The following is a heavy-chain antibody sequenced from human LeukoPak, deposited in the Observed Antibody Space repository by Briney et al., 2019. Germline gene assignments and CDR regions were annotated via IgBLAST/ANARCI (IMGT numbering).Heavy chain of an antibody. CDR3: ARVDSSYYRGGYFDY. Sequence: GGSLTLSCAASGFTFSSYAMPWARHAPGKGLGWVAVISYDGSNKYYADSVKGRFTISRDNSKNTLYLQMDSLRAEDTAVYYCARVDSSYYRGGYFDYWGQGTLVTVSA. V-gene: IGHV3-30-3*01. CDR2: ISYDGSNK. J-gene: IGHJ4*02. D-gene: IGHD3-3*01. CDR1: GFTFSSYA.